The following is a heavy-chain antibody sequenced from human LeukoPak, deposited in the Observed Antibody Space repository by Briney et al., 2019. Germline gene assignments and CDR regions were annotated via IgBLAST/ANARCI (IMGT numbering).Heavy chain of an antibody. J-gene: IGHJ4*02. CDR1: GYTFTSYG. CDR2: ISAYNGNT. V-gene: IGHV1-18*01. Sequence: GASVKVSCKASGYTFTSYGISWVRQAPGQGLEWMGWISAYNGNTNYAQKLQGRVTMTTDTSTSTAYMELRSLRSDDTAVYYCARGGGVLRYFDWLSQGTDYWGQGTLVTVSS. D-gene: IGHD3-9*01. CDR3: ARGGGVLRYFDWLSQGTDY.